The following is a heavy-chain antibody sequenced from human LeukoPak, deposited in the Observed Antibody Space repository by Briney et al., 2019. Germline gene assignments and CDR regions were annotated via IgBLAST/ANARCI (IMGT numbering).Heavy chain of an antibody. J-gene: IGHJ6*03. CDR2: IKQDGSEK. CDR3: ARDWQTVDGNYYYMDV. Sequence: PGGSLRLSCAASGFTFSSYWMSWVRQAPGKGLEWVANIKQDGSEKYYVDSVKGRFTISRDNAKNSLYLQMNSLRAEDTAVYYCARDWQTVDGNYYYMDVWGKGTTVTISS. D-gene: IGHD4-17*01. CDR1: GFTFSSYW. V-gene: IGHV3-7*01.